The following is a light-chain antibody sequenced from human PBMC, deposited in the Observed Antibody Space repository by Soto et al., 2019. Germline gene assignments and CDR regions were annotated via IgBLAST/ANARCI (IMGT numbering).Light chain of an antibody. CDR3: SSYTSSNTLV. CDR2: EVS. CDR1: SSDVGAYNY. J-gene: IGLJ2*01. V-gene: IGLV2-14*01. Sequence: QSALTQPASVSGSPGQSTTISSTGTSSDVGAYNYVSWYQQHPGKAPKLMIFEVSDRPSGVSNRFSGSKSGNTASLTISGLQAEDEADYYCSSYTSSNTLVFGGGTKLTVL.